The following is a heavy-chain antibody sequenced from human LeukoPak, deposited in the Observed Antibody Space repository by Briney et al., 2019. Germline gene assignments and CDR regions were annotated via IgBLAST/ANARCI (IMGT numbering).Heavy chain of an antibody. D-gene: IGHD3-22*01. CDR2: IYYSGST. V-gene: IGHV4-30-4*01. Sequence: SETLSLTCTVSGGSISSGDYYWSWIRQPPGKGLEWIGYIYYSGSTYYSPSLRSRVTISVDTSKNQFSLKLSSVTAADTAVYYCARVGDSSGCSNFDYWGQGTLVTVSS. CDR3: ARVGDSSGCSNFDY. J-gene: IGHJ4*02. CDR1: GGSISSGDYY.